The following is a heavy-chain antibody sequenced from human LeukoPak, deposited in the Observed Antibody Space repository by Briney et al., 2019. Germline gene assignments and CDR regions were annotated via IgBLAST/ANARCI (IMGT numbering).Heavy chain of an antibody. V-gene: IGHV4-59*01. D-gene: IGHD4-17*01. CDR3: ARGVDYGTFDY. J-gene: IGHJ4*02. CDR1: GGSISSYY. CDR2: IYYSGST. Sequence: SETLSLTCTVSGGSISSYYWSWIWQPPGKGLEWIGYIYYSGSTNYNPSLKSRVTISVDTSKNQFSLKLSSVTAADTAVYYCARGVDYGTFDYWGQGTLVTVSS.